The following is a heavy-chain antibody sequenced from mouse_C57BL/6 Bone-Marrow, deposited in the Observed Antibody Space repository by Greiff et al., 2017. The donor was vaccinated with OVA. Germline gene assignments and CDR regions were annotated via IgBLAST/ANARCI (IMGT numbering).Heavy chain of an antibody. CDR1: GYSITSDY. Sequence: EVQLQQSGPGLAKPSQTLSLTCSVTGYSITSDYWNWIRKFPGNKLEYMGYISYSGSTYYNPSLKSRISINRDTSKNQYYLQLNSVTTEDTATYYCARYLGYPYWYFDVWGTGTTVTVSS. V-gene: IGHV3-8*01. J-gene: IGHJ1*03. CDR3: ARYLGYPYWYFDV. D-gene: IGHD2-2*01. CDR2: ISYSGST.